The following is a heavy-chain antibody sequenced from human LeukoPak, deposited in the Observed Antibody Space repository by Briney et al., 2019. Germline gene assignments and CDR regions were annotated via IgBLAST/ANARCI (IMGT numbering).Heavy chain of an antibody. CDR1: GFTFSNSW. Sequence: GGSLRLSCAASGFTFSNSWMSWVRQAPGKGLEWEANIKQDGSEKYYVDSVKGRFTISRDDAKNSLYLQMNSLRAEDTAVYYCARDRNSGYSGYAFDCWGQGTLVTVSS. D-gene: IGHD5-12*01. CDR2: IKQDGSEK. J-gene: IGHJ4*02. CDR3: ARDRNSGYSGYAFDC. V-gene: IGHV3-7*01.